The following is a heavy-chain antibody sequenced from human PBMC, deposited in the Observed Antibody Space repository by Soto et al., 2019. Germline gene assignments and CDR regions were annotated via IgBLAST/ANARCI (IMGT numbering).Heavy chain of an antibody. CDR2: IYYSGST. D-gene: IGHD1-26*01. CDR1: GGSISSYY. CDR3: ARGRSGSYYLY. V-gene: IGHV4-59*01. Sequence: SETLSLTCTVSGGSISSYYLSWIRQPPGKGLEWIGYIYYSGSTNYNPSLKSRVTISVDTSKNQFSLKLSSVTAADTAVYYCARGRSGSYYLYWGQGTLVTVSS. J-gene: IGHJ4*02.